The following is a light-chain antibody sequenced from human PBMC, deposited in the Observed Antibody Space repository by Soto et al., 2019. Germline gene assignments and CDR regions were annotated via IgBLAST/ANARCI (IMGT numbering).Light chain of an antibody. V-gene: IGKV3-20*01. CDR3: QQYGVSART. J-gene: IGKJ1*01. CDR1: QTISSF. Sequence: EIVLTQSPGTLSLSPGEGATLSCRSSQTISSFLAWYQQKRGQAPRLLIHGASNRAAGIADRFSGSGSGTDFNRTITILEHDDFAVYYCQQYGVSARTFGQGDKVQVK. CDR2: GAS.